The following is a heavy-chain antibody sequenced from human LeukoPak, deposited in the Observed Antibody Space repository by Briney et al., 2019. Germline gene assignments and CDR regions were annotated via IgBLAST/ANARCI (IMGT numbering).Heavy chain of an antibody. J-gene: IGHJ4*02. CDR2: IKSKTDGGTT. CDR3: TTDRYCGGDCQSDY. D-gene: IGHD2-21*02. V-gene: IGHV3-15*01. CDR1: GFTFGNAW. Sequence: GGSLRLSCAASGFTFGNAWMSWVRQAPGKGLEWVGRIKSKTDGGTTDYAAPVKGRFTISRDDSKNTLYLQMNSLKTEDTAVYYCTTDRYCGGDCQSDYWGQGTLVTVSS.